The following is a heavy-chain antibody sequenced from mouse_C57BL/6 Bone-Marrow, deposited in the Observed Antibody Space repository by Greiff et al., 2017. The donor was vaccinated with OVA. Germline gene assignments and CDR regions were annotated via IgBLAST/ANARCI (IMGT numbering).Heavy chain of an antibody. Sequence: QVQLKQSGAELVKPGASVKLSCKASGYTFTEYTIHWVKQRSGQGLEWIGWFYPGSGSIKYNEKFKDKATLTADKSSSTVYMELSRLTSEDSAVYFCARHEKGYYSNYVGRRGYAMDYWGQGTSVTVSS. V-gene: IGHV1-62-2*01. CDR3: ARHEKGYYSNYVGRRGYAMDY. CDR1: GYTFTEYT. CDR2: FYPGSGSI. J-gene: IGHJ4*01. D-gene: IGHD2-5*01.